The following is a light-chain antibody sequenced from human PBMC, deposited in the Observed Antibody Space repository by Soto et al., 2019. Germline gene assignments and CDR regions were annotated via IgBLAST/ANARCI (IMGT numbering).Light chain of an antibody. J-gene: IGLJ2*01. CDR1: SSDVGGYNY. Sequence: QSALTQPRSVSGSPGQSVTISCTGTSSDVGGYNYVTWYQQHPGKAPKFMIYDVTKRPSGVPDRFTGSKSGNTASLTISGLQADDAADYHCCSYAGGTVVFGGGTKLTVL. CDR3: CSYAGGTVV. V-gene: IGLV2-11*01. CDR2: DVT.